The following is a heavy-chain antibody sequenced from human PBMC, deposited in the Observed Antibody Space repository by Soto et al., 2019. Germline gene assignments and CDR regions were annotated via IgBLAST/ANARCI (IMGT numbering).Heavy chain of an antibody. CDR2: MSPGSGSA. CDR1: GYSFTSLD. CDR3: ARGVDAGVDF. V-gene: IGHV1-8*01. D-gene: IGHD2-2*01. J-gene: IGHJ4*02. Sequence: QVQLVQSGAEVKELGASVKVSCQASGYSFTSLDINWMRQATGQGLEWMGWMSPGSGSAGYAQKFQGRVTIPRDTSRETAYMELSSLRSEDTAVYYCARGVDAGVDFLGQGTLVTV.